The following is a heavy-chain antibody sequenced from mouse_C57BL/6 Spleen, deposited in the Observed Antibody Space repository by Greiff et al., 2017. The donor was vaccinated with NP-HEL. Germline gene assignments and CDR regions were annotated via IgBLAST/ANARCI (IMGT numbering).Heavy chain of an antibody. CDR1: GYTFTDYY. CDR3: ARGDYYGSSYWFAY. CDR2: INPNNGGT. Sequence: EVQLQQSGPELVKPGASVKISCKASGYTFTDYYMNWVKQSHGKSLEWIGDINPNNGGTSYNQKFKGKATLTVDKSSSTAYMELRSLTSDDSAVYYCARGDYYGSSYWFAYWGQGTLVTVSA. D-gene: IGHD1-1*01. J-gene: IGHJ3*01. V-gene: IGHV1-26*01.